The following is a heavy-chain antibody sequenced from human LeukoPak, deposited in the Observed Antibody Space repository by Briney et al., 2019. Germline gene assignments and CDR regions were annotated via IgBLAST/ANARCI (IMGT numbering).Heavy chain of an antibody. CDR1: GYTFTSYG. D-gene: IGHD1-26*01. V-gene: IGHV1-18*01. J-gene: IGHJ4*02. CDR3: ARDLTPIVGATEVDY. Sequence: ASVKVSCKASGYTFTSYGISWVRQAPGQGLEWMGWISAYNGNTNYAQKLQGRVTMTTDTSTSTAYMELRSLRSDDTAVYYCARDLTPIVGATEVDYWGQGTLVTVSS. CDR2: ISAYNGNT.